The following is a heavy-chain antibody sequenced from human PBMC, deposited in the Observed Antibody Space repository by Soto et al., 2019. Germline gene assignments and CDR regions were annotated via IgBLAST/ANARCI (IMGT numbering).Heavy chain of an antibody. Sequence: PWGSLRLSCAASGLTVSSNYMSWVRQSPGKGLECVSFIYTDGSTYYADSVNGRFTISRDNSKNTLYLQMNSLRAEDTAIYYCTTGGSSLGYWGQGTLVTVSS. V-gene: IGHV3-53*01. CDR1: GLTVSSNY. J-gene: IGHJ4*02. D-gene: IGHD6-6*01. CDR2: IYTDGST. CDR3: TTGGSSLGY.